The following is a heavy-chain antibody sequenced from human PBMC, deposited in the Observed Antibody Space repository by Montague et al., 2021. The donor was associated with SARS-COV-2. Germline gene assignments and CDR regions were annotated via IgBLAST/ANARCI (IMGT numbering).Heavy chain of an antibody. Sequence: LRLSCPASGFTFSSYEMNWVRQAPGKGLEWIGSISYSGSTYYKSSLKSRVTISVDTSKNQFSLRLSSVTAADTAVYYCARHITGSGNAFDIWGQGTMVTVSS. J-gene: IGHJ3*02. CDR2: ISYSGST. D-gene: IGHD3-10*01. CDR1: GFTFSSYE. CDR3: ARHITGSGNAFDI. V-gene: IGHV4-39*01.